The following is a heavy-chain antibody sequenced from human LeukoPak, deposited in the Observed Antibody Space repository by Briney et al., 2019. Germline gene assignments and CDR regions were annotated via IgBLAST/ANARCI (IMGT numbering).Heavy chain of an antibody. CDR2: ISSSSSTI. J-gene: IGHJ4*02. D-gene: IGHD3-10*01. Sequence: PGGSLRLSCAASGFSFSSYSMNWVRQAPGKGLEWVSYISSSSSTIYYADSVKGRFTISRDNAKNSLYLQMNSLRDEDTAVYYCARGLVRGAGAGDYWGQGTLVTVSS. CDR3: ARGLVRGAGAGDY. V-gene: IGHV3-48*02. CDR1: GFSFSSYS.